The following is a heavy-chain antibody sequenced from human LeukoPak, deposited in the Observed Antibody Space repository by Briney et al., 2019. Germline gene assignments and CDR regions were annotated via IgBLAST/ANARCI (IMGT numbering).Heavy chain of an antibody. CDR2: INDNGRT. D-gene: IGHD3-9*01. CDR1: GESFSGLY. Sequence: SETLSLTCAVSGESFSGLYWSWIRQPPGKGLEFIGGINDNGRTIYNPSLESRVTISVDTSKTQVSLNLNSVTAADKALYYCARVAMTGSFDHWYFDLWGRGTLVIVSS. CDR3: ARVAMTGSFDHWYFDL. V-gene: IGHV4-34*01. J-gene: IGHJ2*01.